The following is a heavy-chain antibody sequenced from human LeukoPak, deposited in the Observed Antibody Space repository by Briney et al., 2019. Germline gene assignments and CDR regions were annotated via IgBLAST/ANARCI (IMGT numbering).Heavy chain of an antibody. V-gene: IGHV4-39*01. Sequence: SETLSLTCTVSGDSIISSSYYWGWIRQPPGKGLEWIGRTYYSGSTYYNSSLKSRVTISVDTSKNQFSLKLSSVTAADTAVYYCARRINDFWSGQYGYYFDYWGQGTLVTVSS. J-gene: IGHJ4*02. CDR2: TYYSGST. CDR3: ARRINDFWSGQYGYYFDY. D-gene: IGHD3-3*01. CDR1: GDSIISSSYY.